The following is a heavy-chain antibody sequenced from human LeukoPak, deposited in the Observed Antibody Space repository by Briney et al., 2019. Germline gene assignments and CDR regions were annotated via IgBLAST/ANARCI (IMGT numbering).Heavy chain of an antibody. J-gene: IGHJ4*02. CDR3: ARHYYESSGYYYELDY. CDR2: ISGSGGST. Sequence: GGSLRLSCAASGFTFNRYAMSWVRQAPGKGLEWVSAISGSGGSTYYADSVKGRFTISRDNSKNTLYLQMNSLRAEDTAVYYCARHYYESSGYYYELDYWGQGTLVTVSS. V-gene: IGHV3-23*01. D-gene: IGHD3-22*01. CDR1: GFTFNRYA.